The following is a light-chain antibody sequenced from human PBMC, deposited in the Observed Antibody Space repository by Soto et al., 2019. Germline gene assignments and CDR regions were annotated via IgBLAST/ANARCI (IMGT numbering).Light chain of an antibody. V-gene: IGKV1-17*03. CDR1: QDISNF. Sequence: DMHMTQSPSCLSASVGAGVTITCRASQDISNFLVWFQQRPGKVPKRLMYSANRLESGVPSRFSGSGSGTEFTLTISSLQPEDFATYYCLQHKSYPRTFGQGTKVDI. CDR2: SAN. CDR3: LQHKSYPRT. J-gene: IGKJ1*01.